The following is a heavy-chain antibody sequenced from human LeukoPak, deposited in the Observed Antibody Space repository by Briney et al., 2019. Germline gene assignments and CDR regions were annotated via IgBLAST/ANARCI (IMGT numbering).Heavy chain of an antibody. D-gene: IGHD4-17*01. J-gene: IGHJ4*02. CDR2: IKQDESEK. Sequence: GGSLRLSCAASGFTFSRYWMNWVRQAPGKGLEWVAKIKQDESEKYYVDSVKGRFTISGDNAKNSLYLQMNSLRAEDTAVYYCARDGSRGGDNDNWGQGTLVTVSS. V-gene: IGHV3-7*03. CDR3: ARDGSRGGDNDN. CDR1: GFTFSRYW.